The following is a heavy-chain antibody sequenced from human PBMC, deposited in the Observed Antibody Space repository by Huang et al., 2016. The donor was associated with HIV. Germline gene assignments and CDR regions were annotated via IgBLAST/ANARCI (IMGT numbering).Heavy chain of an antibody. CDR2: IYSDDST. V-gene: IGHV3-53*01. CDR3: AAQWELRGGVDF. CDR1: GFTVSSTY. D-gene: IGHD1-26*01. J-gene: IGHJ4*02. Sequence: EVQLVASGGGLIQPGGCLRLSCAASGFTVSSTYMRWVRQAIGKGLEWCSCIYSDDSTYFADAVKGRFTSSRDNSKNTRYLQMNSLRAEDTAVYYCAAQWELRGGVDFWGQGTLVTVSS.